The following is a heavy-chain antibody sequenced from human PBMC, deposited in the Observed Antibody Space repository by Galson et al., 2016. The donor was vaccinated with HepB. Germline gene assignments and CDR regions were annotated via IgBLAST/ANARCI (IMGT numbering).Heavy chain of an antibody. V-gene: IGHV6-1*01. Sequence: CAISGDSVSSKSAAWNWIRQSPSRGLEWLGRTYFRSKWYNDYALSVKSRIIISPDTSNNQLSLQLNSVTPEDTAVYYFVRGLYGSANYYYHGLDVWGQGTTVIVSS. CDR1: GDSVSSKSAA. J-gene: IGHJ6*02. CDR2: TYFRSKWYN. CDR3: VRGLYGSANYYYHGLDV. D-gene: IGHD3-10*01.